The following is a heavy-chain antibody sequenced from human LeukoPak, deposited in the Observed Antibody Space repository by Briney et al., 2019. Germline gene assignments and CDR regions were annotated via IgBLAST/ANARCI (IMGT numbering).Heavy chain of an antibody. CDR3: AKAIVLSGMTPDFDT. V-gene: IGHV3-23*01. D-gene: IGHD4-17*01. J-gene: IGHJ4*02. CDR1: GFTLSSYA. CDR2: ISTDSGVTT. Sequence: GGSLRLSCAASGFTLSSYAMTWVRQTPGKGLEWVSIISTDSGVTTYYADSVKGRSAISRDNSKNTLYLQMNSLRADDTAVYYCAKAIVLSGMTPDFDTWGQGALVTVSS.